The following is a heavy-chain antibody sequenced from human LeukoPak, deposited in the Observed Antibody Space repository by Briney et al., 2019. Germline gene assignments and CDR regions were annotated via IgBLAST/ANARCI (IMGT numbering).Heavy chain of an antibody. CDR3: AEATVTEVPTRGEYFQH. Sequence: SVKVSCKASGGTFSSYAISWVRQAPGQGLEWMGRIIPILGIANYAQKFQGRVTITADKSTSTAYMELSSLRSEDTAVYYCAEATVTEVPTRGEYFQHWGQGTLVTVSS. D-gene: IGHD4-17*01. CDR1: GGTFSSYA. J-gene: IGHJ1*01. CDR2: IIPILGIA. V-gene: IGHV1-69*04.